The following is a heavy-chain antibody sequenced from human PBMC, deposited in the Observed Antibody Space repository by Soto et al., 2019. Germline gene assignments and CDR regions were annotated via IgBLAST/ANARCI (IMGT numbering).Heavy chain of an antibody. D-gene: IGHD6-19*01. V-gene: IGHV1-18*04. CDR2: ISAYYGNT. Sequence: VSVKGSCKTSGYTFTRYYMHLGRQAPGQGLEWMGWISAYYGNTNYAQKLQGRVTMTTDTSTSTAYMELRSLRSDDTAVYYCARRPSEGIRFDPWGQGTLVNVSS. J-gene: IGHJ5*02. CDR1: GYTFTRYY. CDR3: ARRPSEGIRFDP.